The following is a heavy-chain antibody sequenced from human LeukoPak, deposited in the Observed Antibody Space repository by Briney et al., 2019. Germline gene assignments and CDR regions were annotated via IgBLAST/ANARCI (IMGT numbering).Heavy chain of an antibody. CDR3: ARDFYGSGSQSVTPDY. CDR2: ISYDGSNK. J-gene: IGHJ4*02. Sequence: GGSLRLSCAASGFTFSNYAMHWVRQAPGKGLEWVAVISYDGSNKYYADSVKGRFTISRDNSKNTLYLQMNSLRAEDTAVYYCARDFYGSGSQSVTPDYWGQGTLVTVSS. D-gene: IGHD3-10*01. V-gene: IGHV3-30-3*01. CDR1: GFTFSNYA.